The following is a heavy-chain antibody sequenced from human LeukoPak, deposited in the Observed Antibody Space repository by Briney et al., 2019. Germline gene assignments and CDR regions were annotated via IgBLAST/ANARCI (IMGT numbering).Heavy chain of an antibody. CDR3: ARDRGPRTGFMVREAYDY. Sequence: GGPLRLSCAASGFTFSDYWIHWVRQAPGKGLVWASRINTDGSITNYADSVKGRFSISRDNAKNTLYLQMSSLRAEDTAVYYCARDRGPRTGFMVREAYDYWGQGTLVTVSS. CDR1: GFTFSDYW. CDR2: INTDGSIT. V-gene: IGHV3-74*01. J-gene: IGHJ4*02. D-gene: IGHD3-10*01.